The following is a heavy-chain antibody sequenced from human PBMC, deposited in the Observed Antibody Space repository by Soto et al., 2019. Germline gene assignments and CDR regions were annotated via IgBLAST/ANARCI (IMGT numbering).Heavy chain of an antibody. CDR2: IDGSGGAT. J-gene: IGHJ5*02. CDR3: AKNSGWFNT. D-gene: IGHD3-10*01. V-gene: IGHV3-23*01. Sequence: GGSLRLSCTASGFPFSTTDMSWVRQAPGKGLEWVSTIDGSGGATHYTDSVKGRFTISRDNSKNTVFLQMSSLSADDTAIYYCAKNSGWFNTWGRGTLVTVS. CDR1: GFPFSTTD.